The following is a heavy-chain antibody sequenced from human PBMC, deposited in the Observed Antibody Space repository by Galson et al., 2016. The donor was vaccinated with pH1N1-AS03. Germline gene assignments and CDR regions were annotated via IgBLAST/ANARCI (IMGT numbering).Heavy chain of an antibody. V-gene: IGHV3-64*02. CDR1: GFIFSNHG. CDR2: ISSDGGST. J-gene: IGHJ4*02. CDR3: ERAGGY. Sequence: SLRLSCAASGFIFSNHGMHWARQAPGKGPEFVARISSDGGSTYYADSVKARFTISRDHPKNTLYLQMDSLRVEETALYYCERAGGYWARGTLVTVSS.